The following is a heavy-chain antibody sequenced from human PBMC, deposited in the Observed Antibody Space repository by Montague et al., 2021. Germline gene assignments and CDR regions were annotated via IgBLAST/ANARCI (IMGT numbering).Heavy chain of an antibody. J-gene: IGHJ5*02. CDR2: IFYSGNS. V-gene: IGHV4-39*01. CDR1: GASITSNIYY. D-gene: IGHD6-13*01. Sequence: SETLSLTSTVSGASITSNIYYWGWIRQSPGKGLEWIGSIFYSGNSFYHPSLKSRITIAVDTSKNQFSLKLSSVIAADTAIYYCASVFISWYVGWFDPWGQGTLVTVSS. CDR3: ASVFISWYVGWFDP.